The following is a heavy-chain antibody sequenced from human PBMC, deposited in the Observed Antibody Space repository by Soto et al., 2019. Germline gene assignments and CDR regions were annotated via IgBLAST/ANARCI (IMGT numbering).Heavy chain of an antibody. J-gene: IGHJ4*02. D-gene: IGHD1-26*01. CDR2: IYYSGST. Sequence: SETLSLTCTVSGGSVSSGSYYWSWIRQPPGKGPEWIGYIYYSGSTNYNPSLKSRVTISVDTSKNQFSLKLSSVTAADTAVYYCARDVSWENHIDYWGQGTLVTVSS. CDR3: ARDVSWENHIDY. CDR1: GGSVSSGSYY. V-gene: IGHV4-61*01.